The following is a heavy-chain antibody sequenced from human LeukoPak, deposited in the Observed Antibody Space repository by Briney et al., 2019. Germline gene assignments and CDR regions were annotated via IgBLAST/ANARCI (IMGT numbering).Heavy chain of an antibody. CDR3: AKMKLSLVRGVIIPWHYFDY. Sequence: GGSLRLSCAASGYTFSSYAMSWVRQAPGKGLECGSAISGSGSSTYYADSVKGRFTISRANSTNTLYLQMNSLRAEATAVYYCAKMKLSLVRGVIIPWHYFDYWGPGTLVTVSS. CDR1: GYTFSSYA. CDR2: ISGSGSST. D-gene: IGHD3-10*01. V-gene: IGHV3-23*01. J-gene: IGHJ4*02.